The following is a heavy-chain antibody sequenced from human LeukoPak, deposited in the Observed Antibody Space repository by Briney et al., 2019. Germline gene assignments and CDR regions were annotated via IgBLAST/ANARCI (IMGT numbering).Heavy chain of an antibody. Sequence: PSETLSLTCTVSGGSITTHDNYWGWIRQPPGKGLEWIGSISYSGNIYHSPSLQSRVTMSIDTSRNNFSLKLSSVTAADTAVYYCARLYIDFWSGYSDYWGQGTLVTVSS. D-gene: IGHD3-3*01. CDR1: GGSITTHDNY. CDR3: ARLYIDFWSGYSDY. V-gene: IGHV4-39*02. J-gene: IGHJ4*02. CDR2: ISYSGNI.